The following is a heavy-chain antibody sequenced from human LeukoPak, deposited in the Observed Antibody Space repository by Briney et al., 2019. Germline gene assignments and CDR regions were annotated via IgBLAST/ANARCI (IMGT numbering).Heavy chain of an antibody. CDR2: IYYSGST. Sequence: PSETLSLTCTVSGGSISSSSYYWGWIRQPPGKGLEWIGSIYYSGSTYYNPSLKSRVTISVDTSKNQFSLKLSSVTAADTAVYYCASTYDTSYYYYYGMDVWGQGTTVTVSS. CDR1: GGSISSSSYY. V-gene: IGHV4-39*07. D-gene: IGHD3-22*01. J-gene: IGHJ6*02. CDR3: ASTYDTSYYYYYGMDV.